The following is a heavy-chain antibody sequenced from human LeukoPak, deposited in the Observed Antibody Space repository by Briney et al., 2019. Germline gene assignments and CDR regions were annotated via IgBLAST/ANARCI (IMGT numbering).Heavy chain of an antibody. J-gene: IGHJ4*02. CDR1: GNYW. D-gene: IGHD2/OR15-2a*01. CDR3: VSFYETY. CDR2: INSDGSWT. V-gene: IGHV3-74*01. Sequence: GGSLRLSCAASGNYWMHWVRQAPGMGLVWVSHINSDGSWTSYADSVKGRFTISKDNAKNTVYLQMNSLRAEDTAVYYCVSFYETYWGRGTLVTVSS.